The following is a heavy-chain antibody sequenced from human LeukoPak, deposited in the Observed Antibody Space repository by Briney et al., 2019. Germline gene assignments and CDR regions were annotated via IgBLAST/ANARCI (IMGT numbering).Heavy chain of an antibody. CDR3: AKGHSYDYVWGTLSPMMDY. J-gene: IGHJ4*02. Sequence: GGSLRLSCAASGFTFSSYAMSWVRQAPGKGLEWVSAISGSGGSTYYADSVKGRFTISRDNSKNTLYLQMNSLRAEDTAVYYCAKGHSYDYVWGTLSPMMDYWGQGTLVTVSS. D-gene: IGHD3-16*01. CDR1: GFTFSSYA. CDR2: ISGSGGST. V-gene: IGHV3-23*01.